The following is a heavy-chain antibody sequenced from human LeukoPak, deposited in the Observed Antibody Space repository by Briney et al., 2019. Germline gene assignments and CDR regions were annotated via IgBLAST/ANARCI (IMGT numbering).Heavy chain of an antibody. CDR3: ARGPPGYYNGMDV. CDR1: GFTFSNYY. V-gene: IGHV3-11*06. J-gene: IGHJ6*02. CDR2: ISSGASYK. Sequence: PGGSLRLSCAASGFTFSNYYMSWIRQAPGKGLEWVSYISSGASYKMYADSVKGRFTISRDNAKNSLYLQMNSLRAEDTAVYYCARGPPGYYNGMDVWGQGTTVSVSS.